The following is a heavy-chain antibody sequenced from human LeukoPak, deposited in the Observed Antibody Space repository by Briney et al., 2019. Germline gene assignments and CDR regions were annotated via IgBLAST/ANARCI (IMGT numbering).Heavy chain of an antibody. CDR3: AKNGDRGAYCTGGTCYPYFYYYMDV. CDR1: GFTFSSYG. J-gene: IGHJ6*03. D-gene: IGHD2-15*01. CDR2: ISSTGGTT. V-gene: IGHV3-23*01. Sequence: GGSLRLSCAASGFTFSSYGMSWVRQAPGKGLEWVSSISSTGGTTYCADSVKGRFTISRDNSKNTLYLQMNSLRAEDTAIYYCAKNGDRGAYCTGGTCYPYFYYYMDVRGKGTTVTI.